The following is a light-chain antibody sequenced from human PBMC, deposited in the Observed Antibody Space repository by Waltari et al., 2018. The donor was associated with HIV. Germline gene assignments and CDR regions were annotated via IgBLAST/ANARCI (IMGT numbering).Light chain of an antibody. CDR1: PSVSSNY. Sequence: EIVLTQSPGTLSLSPGESATLSGRASPSVSSNYLAWYQQKPGQAPRLLIYGTSSRATGIPDRFSGSGSGTDFTLTISRLEPEDFAVYYCQQYGSSPRTFGQGTKLEIK. V-gene: IGKV3-20*01. CDR2: GTS. CDR3: QQYGSSPRT. J-gene: IGKJ2*01.